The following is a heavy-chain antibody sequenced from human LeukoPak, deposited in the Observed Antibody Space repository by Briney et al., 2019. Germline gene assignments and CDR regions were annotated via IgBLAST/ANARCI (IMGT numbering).Heavy chain of an antibody. Sequence: NPGRSLRLSCAASGFTFSTYSMNWVRQAPGKGLDWVSSITSSSSYIKYADSVKGRFTISRDNAKNSLYLQMNSLRAEDTAVYYCARVKAGATIENFYYYYMDVWGKGTTVTVSS. J-gene: IGHJ6*03. V-gene: IGHV3-21*01. CDR3: ARVKAGATIENFYYYYMDV. CDR1: GFTFSTYS. CDR2: ITSSSSYI. D-gene: IGHD1-26*01.